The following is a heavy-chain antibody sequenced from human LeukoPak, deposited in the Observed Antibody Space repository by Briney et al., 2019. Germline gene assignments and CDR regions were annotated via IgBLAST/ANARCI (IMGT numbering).Heavy chain of an antibody. V-gene: IGHV4-39*01. CDR1: GGSISSSSYY. CDR3: ASLYSSGWSGYYYYMDV. D-gene: IGHD6-19*01. J-gene: IGHJ6*03. CDR2: IYYSGGT. Sequence: PSETLSLTCTVSGGSISSSSYYWGWIRQPPGKGLEWIGSIYYSGGTYYNPSLKSQVTISVDTSKNQFSLKLSSVTAADTAVYYCASLYSSGWSGYYYYMDVWGKGTTVTVSS.